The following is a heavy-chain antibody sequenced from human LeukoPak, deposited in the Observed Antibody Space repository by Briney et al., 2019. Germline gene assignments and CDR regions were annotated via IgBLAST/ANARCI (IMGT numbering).Heavy chain of an antibody. CDR2: IIPIFGTA. CDR1: GHTFTDYY. J-gene: IGHJ6*02. V-gene: IGHV1-69*13. D-gene: IGHD3-22*01. Sequence: GASVKVSCKASGHTFTDYYMHWVRQAPGQGLEWMGGIIPIFGTANYAQKFQGRVTITADESTSTAYMELSSLRSEDTAVYYCARDLPYDSSGYGVSDVWGQGTTVTVSS. CDR3: ARDLPYDSSGYGVSDV.